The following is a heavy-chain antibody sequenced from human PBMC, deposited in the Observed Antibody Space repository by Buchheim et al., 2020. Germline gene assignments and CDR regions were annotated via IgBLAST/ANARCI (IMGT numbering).Heavy chain of an antibody. Sequence: EVQLVESGGGLVQPGGSLRLSCAASGFTFSSYEMNWVRQAPGRGLEWVSYISSSGSTIYYADSAKGRLTISTDNAKNSLYLQMNSLRDKDTAVYYCAREMATFDYWGQGTL. CDR2: ISSSGSTI. D-gene: IGHD5-24*01. CDR1: GFTFSSYE. J-gene: IGHJ4*02. V-gene: IGHV3-48*03. CDR3: AREMATFDY.